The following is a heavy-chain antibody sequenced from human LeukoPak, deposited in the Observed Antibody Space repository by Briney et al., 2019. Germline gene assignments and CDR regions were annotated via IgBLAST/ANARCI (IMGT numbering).Heavy chain of an antibody. Sequence: GGSLRLSCAASGFTFSDYYMSWIRQAPGKGLEWVSYISSSGSTIYYADSVKGRFTISRDNAKNSLYLQMNSLRAEDTAVYYCARGPPLWSGELLAFDPWGQGTLVTVSS. V-gene: IGHV3-11*01. CDR2: ISSSGSTI. CDR1: GFTFSDYY. J-gene: IGHJ5*02. CDR3: ARGPPLWSGELLAFDP. D-gene: IGHD3-10*01.